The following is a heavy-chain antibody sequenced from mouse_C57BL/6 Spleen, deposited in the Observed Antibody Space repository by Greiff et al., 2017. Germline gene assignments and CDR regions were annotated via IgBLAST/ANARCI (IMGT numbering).Heavy chain of an antibody. V-gene: IGHV2-2*01. CDR2: IWSGGST. D-gene: IGHD1-1*01. Sequence: QVQLKQSGPGLVQPSQSLSITCTVSGFSLTSYGVHWVRQSPGKGLEWLGVIWSGGSTDYNAAFISRLSISKDNSKSQVFFKMNSLQADDTAIYYCAVHYYGSSPMDYWGQGTSVTVSS. CDR1: GFSLTSYG. CDR3: AVHYYGSSPMDY. J-gene: IGHJ4*01.